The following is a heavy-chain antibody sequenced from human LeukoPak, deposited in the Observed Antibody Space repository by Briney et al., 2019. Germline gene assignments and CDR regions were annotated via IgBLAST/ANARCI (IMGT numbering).Heavy chain of an antibody. CDR2: IIPIFGTA. CDR3: ARAPTYHGIGEPHYGVSTRR. J-gene: IGHJ4*02. CDR1: GGTFSSYA. D-gene: IGHD4-17*01. Sequence: GASVKVSCKASGGTFSSYAISWVRQAPGQGLEWMGGIIPIFGTANYAQKFQGRVTITADESTSTAYMELSSLRSEDTAVYYCARAPTYHGIGEPHYGVSTRRWGQGTLVTVSS. V-gene: IGHV1-69*13.